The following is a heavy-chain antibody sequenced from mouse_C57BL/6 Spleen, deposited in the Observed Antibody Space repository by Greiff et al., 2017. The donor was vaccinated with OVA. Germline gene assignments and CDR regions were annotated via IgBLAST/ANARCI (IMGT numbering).Heavy chain of an antibody. D-gene: IGHD3-2*02. CDR3: ARETAHAWFAY. Sequence: DVKLVESEGGLVQPGSSMKLSCTASGFTFSDYYMAWVRQVPEKGLEWVANINYDGSSTYYLDSLKSRFIISRDNAKNILYLQMSSLKSEDTATYYCARETAHAWFAYWGQGTLVTVSA. V-gene: IGHV5-16*01. CDR1: GFTFSDYY. J-gene: IGHJ3*01. CDR2: INYDGSST.